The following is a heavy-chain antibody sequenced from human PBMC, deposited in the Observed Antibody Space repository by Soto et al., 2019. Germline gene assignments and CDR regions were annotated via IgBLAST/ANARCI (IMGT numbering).Heavy chain of an antibody. CDR2: INPGSGDT. Sequence: AGSVKVSWKASGYAFTNKDFSLVRQATGQGLEWMGWINPGSGDTGYAQKFQVRVTMTRDISIATAYMELTSLTSEDTAIYYCARMESFGSLNWFDPWGQGTLVTVSS. V-gene: IGHV1-8*01. J-gene: IGHJ5*02. CDR1: GYAFTNKD. D-gene: IGHD5-18*01. CDR3: ARMESFGSLNWFDP.